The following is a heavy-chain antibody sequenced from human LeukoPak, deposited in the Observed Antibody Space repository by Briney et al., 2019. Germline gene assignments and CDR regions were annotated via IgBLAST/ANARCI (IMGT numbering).Heavy chain of an antibody. CDR2: ITYSGST. D-gene: IGHD4-11*01. CDR1: GASVGSGGYY. CDR3: ASLHHYYFYMDV. Sequence: PSETLSLTCTVSGASVGSGGYYWPWIRQHPEKGLEWIGYITYSGSTYYNPSLKSRVTISLDTSKNQFSLKLNSVTAADTAVYHCASLHHYYFYMDVWGQGTTVTVSS. V-gene: IGHV4-31*03. J-gene: IGHJ6*03.